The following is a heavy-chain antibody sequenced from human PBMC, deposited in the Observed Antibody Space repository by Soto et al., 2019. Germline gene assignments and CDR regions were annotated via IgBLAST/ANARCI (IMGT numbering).Heavy chain of an antibody. J-gene: IGHJ4*02. CDR2: IYYSGST. Sequence: QVQLQESGPGLVKPSQTLSLTCTVSGGSISSGGYYWSWIRQHPGKGLEWIGYIYYSGSTYYNPSLKSRVTISVDTSKNQFSLKLSSVTAADTAVYYCARVIIRGAIAAAGAFDYWGQGTLVTVSS. CDR3: ARVIIRGAIAAAGAFDY. CDR1: GGSISSGGYY. V-gene: IGHV4-31*03. D-gene: IGHD6-13*01.